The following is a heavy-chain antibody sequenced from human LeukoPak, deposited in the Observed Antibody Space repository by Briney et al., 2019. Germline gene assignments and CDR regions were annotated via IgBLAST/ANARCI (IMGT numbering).Heavy chain of an antibody. D-gene: IGHD3-22*01. Sequence: GRSLRLSCAASGFTLSIYAMYWVRQAPGKGLEWVAVISYDGRNKYYADSVKGRFTISRDNSKNTLYLQMNSLRAEDTAVYYRARGGMVYDSSGYYSDYWGQGTLVTVSS. V-gene: IGHV3-30*04. CDR2: ISYDGRNK. CDR1: GFTLSIYA. CDR3: ARGGMVYDSSGYYSDY. J-gene: IGHJ4*02.